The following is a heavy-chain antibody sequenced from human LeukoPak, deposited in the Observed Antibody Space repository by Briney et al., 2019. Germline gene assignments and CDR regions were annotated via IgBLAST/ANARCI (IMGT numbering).Heavy chain of an antibody. J-gene: IGHJ4*02. CDR3: ARGTHRYYYDSSGYYAPNFEY. CDR1: GYTFTSYY. CDR2: INPSGGST. Sequence: ASVKVSCKASGYTFTSYYMHWVRQAPGQGLEWMGIINPSGGSTSYAQKFQGRVTMTRDMSTSTVYMELSSLRSEDTAVYYCARGTHRYYYDSSGYYAPNFEYWGQGILVTVSS. D-gene: IGHD3-22*01. V-gene: IGHV1-46*01.